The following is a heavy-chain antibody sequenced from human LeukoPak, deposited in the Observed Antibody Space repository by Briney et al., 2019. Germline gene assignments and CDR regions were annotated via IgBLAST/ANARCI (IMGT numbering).Heavy chain of an antibody. CDR3: ARASIPAAISY. Sequence: GGSLRLSCTASGFTFGDYAMTWVRQAPGKGLEWVSGINWNGGNTGYADSVKGRFTISRDNPKNSLYLQMNSLRAEDTAVYYCARASIPAAISYWGQGTLVTVSS. D-gene: IGHD2-2*01. CDR2: INWNGGNT. J-gene: IGHJ4*02. CDR1: GFTFGDYA. V-gene: IGHV3-20*04.